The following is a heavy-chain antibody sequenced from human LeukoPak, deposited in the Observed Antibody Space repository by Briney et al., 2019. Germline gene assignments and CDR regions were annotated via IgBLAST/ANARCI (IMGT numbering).Heavy chain of an antibody. Sequence: PGRSLRLSCAASGFTFSSYGMHWVRQAPGKGLEWVAVIWHDGSDKYYPDSVKGRFTISRDNSKNTLYLQMNSLRDEDTAVYYCARDRADPYYFDYWGQGTLVTVSS. CDR1: GFTFSSYG. D-gene: IGHD6-13*01. CDR2: IWHDGSDK. CDR3: ARDRADPYYFDY. J-gene: IGHJ4*02. V-gene: IGHV3-33*08.